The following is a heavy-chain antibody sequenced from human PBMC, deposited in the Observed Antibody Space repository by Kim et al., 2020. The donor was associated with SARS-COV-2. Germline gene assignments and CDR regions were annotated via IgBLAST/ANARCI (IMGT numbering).Heavy chain of an antibody. CDR2: ISSSSTI. D-gene: IGHD1-26*01. Sequence: GGSLRLSCAASGFTFSSYSMNWVRQAPGKGLEWVSYISSSSTIYYADSVKGRFTISRDNAKNSLYLQMNSLRDEDTAVYYCARDQSPYLGWENNGNFDY. V-gene: IGHV3-48*02. CDR1: GFTFSSYS. CDR3: ARDQSPYLGWENNGNFDY. J-gene: IGHJ4*01.